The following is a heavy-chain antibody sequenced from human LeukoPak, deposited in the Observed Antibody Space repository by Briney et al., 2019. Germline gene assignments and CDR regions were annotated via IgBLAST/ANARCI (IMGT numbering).Heavy chain of an antibody. J-gene: IGHJ4*02. D-gene: IGHD6-13*01. CDR1: GFAVSSNY. CDR2: IYSGGST. Sequence: GGSLRLSCAASGFAVSSNYMSWVRQAPGEGLEWVSVIYSGGSTYYADSVKGRFTISRDNSKNTLYLQMNSLRAEDTAVYYCASGGSSWMGHFDYWGQGTLVTVSS. CDR3: ASGGSSWMGHFDY. V-gene: IGHV3-66*01.